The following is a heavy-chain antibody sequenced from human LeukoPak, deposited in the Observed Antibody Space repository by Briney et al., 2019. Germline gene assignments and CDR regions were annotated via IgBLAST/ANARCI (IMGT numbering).Heavy chain of an antibody. J-gene: IGHJ6*03. CDR3: AGTWPERFYYYMDV. CDR2: IFPGDAET. CDR1: GYSFTTHW. Sequence: GESLKISCKGSGYSFTTHWIAWVRQMPGKGLELMGIIFPGDAETTYSPSFQGQVTISADKSISTAYLQWSSLKASDSAMYYCAGTWPERFYYYMDVWGKGTTVTVSS. V-gene: IGHV5-51*01.